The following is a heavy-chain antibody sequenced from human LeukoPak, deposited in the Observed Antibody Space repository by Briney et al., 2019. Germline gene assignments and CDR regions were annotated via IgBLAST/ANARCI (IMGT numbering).Heavy chain of an antibody. CDR2: INHSGST. V-gene: IGHV4-34*01. CDR1: GGSFSGYY. Sequence: PSETLSLTCAVYGGSFSGYYWSWIRQPPGKGLEWIGEINHSGSTNYNPSLKSRVTISVDTSKNQFSLKLSSVTAADTAVYYCARHGIGYCSGGTCYFDYWGQGTLVTVSS. D-gene: IGHD2-15*01. J-gene: IGHJ4*02. CDR3: ARHGIGYCSGGTCYFDY.